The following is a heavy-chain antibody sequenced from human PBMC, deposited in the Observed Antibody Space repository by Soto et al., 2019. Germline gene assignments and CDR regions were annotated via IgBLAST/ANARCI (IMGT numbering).Heavy chain of an antibody. CDR2: IWYDGSNK. J-gene: IGHJ4*02. CDR3: ARDSSWSYDSRSVGSDY. CDR1: GFTFSSYG. V-gene: IGHV3-33*01. D-gene: IGHD3-22*01. Sequence: QVQLVESGGGVVQPGRSLRLSCAASGFTFSSYGMHWVRQAPGKGLEWVAVIWYDGSNKYYADSVKGRFTISRDNSKNTLYLQMNSLRAEDTAVYYCARDSSWSYDSRSVGSDYWGQGTLVTVSS.